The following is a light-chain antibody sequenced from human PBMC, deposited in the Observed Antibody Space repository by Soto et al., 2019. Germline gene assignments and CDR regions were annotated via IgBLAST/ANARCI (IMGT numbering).Light chain of an antibody. CDR2: GAS. Sequence: VLTQSPDVLSLSPGQTATLSCRASESVTNYIAWYQQRPGQAPRLLIYGASTRATGIPDRLSGSGSGTDFTLTISRLEPEDFAVYYCQQYGSLWTFGQGTKVDIK. J-gene: IGKJ1*01. V-gene: IGKV3-20*01. CDR1: ESVTNY. CDR3: QQYGSLWT.